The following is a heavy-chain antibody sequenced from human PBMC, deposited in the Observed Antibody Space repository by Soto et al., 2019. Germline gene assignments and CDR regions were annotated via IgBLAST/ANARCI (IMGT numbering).Heavy chain of an antibody. CDR2: ISAYNGNT. Sequence: ASVKVSCKASGYTFTSYGISWVRQASGQGLEWMGWISAYNGNTNYAQKFQGRVTMTTDISTSTAYMELRSLRSDDTAVYYCARDSTKYCRGGSCYYGMDVWGQGTTVTVS. V-gene: IGHV1-18*04. CDR1: GYTFTSYG. D-gene: IGHD2-15*01. CDR3: ARDSTKYCRGGSCYYGMDV. J-gene: IGHJ6*02.